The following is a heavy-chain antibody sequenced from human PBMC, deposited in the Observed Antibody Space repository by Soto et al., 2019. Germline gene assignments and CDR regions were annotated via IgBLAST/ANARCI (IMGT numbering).Heavy chain of an antibody. Sequence: ASVKVSCKASGYTFTSYGISWVRQAPGQGLEWMGWINPDSGGTKYSQKFQGRVTMTRDTSISTAYMELSRLKSDGTAVYYCARPGSHVWRYYLPLEDCGQGTLVTFCS. V-gene: IGHV1-2*02. J-gene: IGHJ4*02. CDR3: ARPGSHVWRYYLPLED. CDR1: GYTFTSYG. D-gene: IGHD3-10*01. CDR2: INPDSGGT.